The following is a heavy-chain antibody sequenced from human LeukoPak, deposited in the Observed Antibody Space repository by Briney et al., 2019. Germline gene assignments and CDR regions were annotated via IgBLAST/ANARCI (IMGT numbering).Heavy chain of an antibody. V-gene: IGHV3-23*01. CDR2: ISGSGDTT. CDR1: GFTFSSYA. D-gene: IGHD4-11*01. Sequence: PGGSLRLSCAASGFTFSSYAMKWVRQAPGKGLEWVSSISGSGDTTHYADSVRGRFTISRDNSKSSLSLQMNSLRAEDTAVYYCAKPVHDYSNAPPDYWGQGTLVTVSS. J-gene: IGHJ4*02. CDR3: AKPVHDYSNAPPDY.